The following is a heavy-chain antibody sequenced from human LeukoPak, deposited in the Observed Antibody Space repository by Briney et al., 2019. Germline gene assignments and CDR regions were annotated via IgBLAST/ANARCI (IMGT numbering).Heavy chain of an antibody. CDR1: GFTFSSYG. J-gene: IGHJ4*02. Sequence: GGSLRLSCAASGFTFSSYGMHWVRQAPGKGLEWVAVISYDGSNKYYADSVKGRFTISRDNSKNTLYLQMNSLRAEDTAVYYCAKVQWELLSTLDYWGQGTLVTVSS. CDR3: AKVQWELLSTLDY. CDR2: ISYDGSNK. V-gene: IGHV3-30*18. D-gene: IGHD1-26*01.